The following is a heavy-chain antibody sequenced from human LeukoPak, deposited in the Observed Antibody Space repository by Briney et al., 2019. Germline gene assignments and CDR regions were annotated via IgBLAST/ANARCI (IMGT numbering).Heavy chain of an antibody. J-gene: IGHJ4*01. CDR3: ASDMGRFDIDY. V-gene: IGHV4-39*07. CDR2: VDSGGGT. D-gene: IGHD3-9*01. Sequence: SETLFLTCSVSGGSISTTGRFWGWVRQPPGKGLEWIGSVDSGGGTHYITSLKSRLTISLDSSKNQYSLRLRSVTAADTAVYHCASDMGRFDIDYWGHGILVTVS. CDR1: GGSISTTGRF.